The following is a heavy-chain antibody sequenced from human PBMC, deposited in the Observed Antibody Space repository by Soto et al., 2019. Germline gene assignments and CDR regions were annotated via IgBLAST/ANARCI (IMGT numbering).Heavy chain of an antibody. D-gene: IGHD5-12*01. Sequence: EVQLLESGGGLVQPGGSLRLSCAASGFTFDNYAMSWVRQAPGKGLEWVSGIGGSGATTYYAHSVKGRFTISRDNSKNTLYLQMNSLRAEDTAVYYCAKDRLSSTCTWFAFWGQGTLVTVSS. V-gene: IGHV3-23*01. CDR1: GFTFDNYA. CDR3: AKDRLSSTCTWFAF. J-gene: IGHJ5*01. CDR2: IGGSGATT.